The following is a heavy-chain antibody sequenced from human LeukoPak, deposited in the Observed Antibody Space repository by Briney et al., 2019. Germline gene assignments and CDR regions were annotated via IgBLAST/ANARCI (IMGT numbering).Heavy chain of an antibody. D-gene: IGHD6-19*01. CDR1: GFTFSSYW. J-gene: IGHJ4*02. Sequence: GGSLRLSCAASGFTFSSYWMSWVRQAPGKGLEWVANIKQDGSEKYYVDSVKGRFTISRDNAKNSLYLQMNSLRAEDTAVYYCARVGRSLGIAVAGFFHFDYWGQGTLVTVSS. CDR3: ARVGRSLGIAVAGFFHFDY. V-gene: IGHV3-7*01. CDR2: IKQDGSEK.